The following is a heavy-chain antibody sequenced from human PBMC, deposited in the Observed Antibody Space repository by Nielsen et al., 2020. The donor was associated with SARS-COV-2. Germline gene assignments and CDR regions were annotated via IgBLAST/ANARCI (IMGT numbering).Heavy chain of an antibody. CDR2: ISYDGSNK. V-gene: IGHV3-30-3*01. D-gene: IGHD2-2*01. CDR3: ARDGHCSSTSCYDY. CDR1: GFTFSSYA. Sequence: SCAASGFTFSSYAMHWVRQAPGKGLEWVAVISYDGSNKYYADSVKGRFTISRDNSKNTLYLQMNSLRAEDTAVYYCARDGHCSSTSCYDYWGQGTLVTVSS. J-gene: IGHJ4*02.